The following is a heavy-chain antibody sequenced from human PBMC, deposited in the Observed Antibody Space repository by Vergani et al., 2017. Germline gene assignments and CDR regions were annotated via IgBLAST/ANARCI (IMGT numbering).Heavy chain of an antibody. V-gene: IGHV3-21*02. D-gene: IGHD3-3*01. CDR2: ISGRSSYV. Sequence: EVQVVQSGGGLVKPGRSLRLSCETSGFIFSDYNLNWVRQAPGSGLEWVASISGRSSYVNYAVSVKGRFTISRDNAKNSLFLQMNSLRAEDTAVYYCVREETFYDSVSDYLAGYFDHWGQGALVTVSS. CDR1: GFIFSDYN. CDR3: VREETFYDSVSDYLAGYFDH. J-gene: IGHJ4*02.